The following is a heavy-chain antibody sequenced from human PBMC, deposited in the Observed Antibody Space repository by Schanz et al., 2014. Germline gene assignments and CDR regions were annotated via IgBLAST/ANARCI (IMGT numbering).Heavy chain of an antibody. V-gene: IGHV1-18*01. CDR3: ARGGGPEDVFDI. D-gene: IGHD5-12*01. CDR1: GYTFTDYG. CDR2: ISTSNGNT. J-gene: IGHJ3*02. Sequence: QVQVVQSGAEVKKPGASVKVSCKASGYTFTDYGVIWVRQAPGQGLEWMGWISTSNGNTNYAQKLQGRVTMTADTSTSTAYMELSSLRSDDTAVYYCARGGGPEDVFDIWGQGTILTVSS.